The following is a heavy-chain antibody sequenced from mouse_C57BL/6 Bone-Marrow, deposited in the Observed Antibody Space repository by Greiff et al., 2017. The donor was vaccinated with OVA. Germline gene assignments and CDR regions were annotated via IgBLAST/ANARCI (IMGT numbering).Heavy chain of an antibody. V-gene: IGHV1-19*01. CDR3: AREGDYDVGY. CDR2: INPYNGGT. D-gene: IGHD2-4*01. CDR1: GYTFTDYY. J-gene: IGHJ2*01. Sequence: VKPGASVKMSCKASGYTFTDYYMNWVKQSHGKSLEWIGVINPYNGGTSYNQKFKGKATLTDDKSSSTAYMELNSLTSEDSAVYYCAREGDYDVGYWGQGTTLTVSS.